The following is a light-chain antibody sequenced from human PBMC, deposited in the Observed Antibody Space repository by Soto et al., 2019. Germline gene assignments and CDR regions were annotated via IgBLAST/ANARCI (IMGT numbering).Light chain of an antibody. CDR1: QYVSNK. CDR3: QQYGSSPT. J-gene: IGKJ1*01. CDR2: GAS. Sequence: EIVMTQSPATLSVSPGETATLSCRASQYVSNKVAWYQQKPGQAPSLLILGASTRATGVPARFSGSGSGTDFTLTISRLEPEDFAVYYCQQYGSSPTFGQGTKVDIK. V-gene: IGKV3-15*01.